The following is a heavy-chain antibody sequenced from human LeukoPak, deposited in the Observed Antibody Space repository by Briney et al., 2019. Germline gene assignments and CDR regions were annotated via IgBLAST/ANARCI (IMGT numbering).Heavy chain of an antibody. CDR3: ARSRPGTHPFDP. Sequence: SETLSLTCTVSDNSINNGAYYWSWLRQHPGKGLEWIGYIYNTGSRYYNPSLKSRLTISVDTSQNQFSLKLSSVTAADTAVYYCARSRPGTHPFDPWGQGTLVTVSS. J-gene: IGHJ5*02. CDR2: IYNTGSR. D-gene: IGHD3-10*01. CDR1: DNSINNGAYY. V-gene: IGHV4-31*03.